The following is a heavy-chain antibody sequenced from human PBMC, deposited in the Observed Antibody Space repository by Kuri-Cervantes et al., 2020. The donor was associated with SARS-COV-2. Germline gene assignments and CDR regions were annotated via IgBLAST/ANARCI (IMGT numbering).Heavy chain of an antibody. J-gene: IGHJ5*02. CDR1: GGSISSYY. D-gene: IGHD6-13*01. CDR3: ARESSSSWYWFDP. CDR2: IYYSGST. V-gene: IGHV4-59*12. Sequence: GSLRLSCTVSGGSISSYYWSWIRQPPGKGLEWIGYIYYSGSTNYNPCLKSRVTISVDTSKNQFSLKLSSVTAADTAVYYCARESSSSWYWFDPWGQGTLVTVSS.